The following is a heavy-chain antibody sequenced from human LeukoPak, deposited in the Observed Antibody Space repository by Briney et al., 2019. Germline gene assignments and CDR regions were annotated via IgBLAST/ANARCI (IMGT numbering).Heavy chain of an antibody. V-gene: IGHV1-8*01. J-gene: IGHJ4*02. CDR2: MNPNSGNT. Sequence: ASVKVSCKASGYTFTSYDINWVRQATGQGLEWMGWMNPNSGNTGYAQKFQGRVTMTRNTSISTAHMELSSLRSEDTAVYYCAREPPNYYDSSGTADYWGQGTLVTVSS. CDR3: AREPPNYYDSSGTADY. CDR1: GYTFTSYD. D-gene: IGHD3-22*01.